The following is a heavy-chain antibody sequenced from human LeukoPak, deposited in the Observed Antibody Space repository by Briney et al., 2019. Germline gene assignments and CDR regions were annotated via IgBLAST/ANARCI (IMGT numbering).Heavy chain of an antibody. D-gene: IGHD3-10*01. CDR1: GGSFSGYY. CDR2: ITHSGST. CDR3: ARGINLSYYYGSGSYYKSFCYFDY. V-gene: IGHV4-34*01. Sequence: PSETLSLTCAVYGGSFSGYYWSWIRQPPGKGLEWIGEITHSGSTNYNPSLKSRVTISVDTSKNQFSLKLSSVTAADTAVYYCARGINLSYYYGSGSYYKSFCYFDYWGQGTLVTVSS. J-gene: IGHJ4*02.